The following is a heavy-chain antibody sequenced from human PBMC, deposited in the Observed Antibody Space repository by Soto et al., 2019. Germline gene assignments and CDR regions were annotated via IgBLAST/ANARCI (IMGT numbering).Heavy chain of an antibody. V-gene: IGHV3-23*01. CDR3: ASVPIWCGSSSCYTEGFDS. J-gene: IGHJ4*02. CDR1: GFVFSDYA. CDR2: ISAGGSDT. Sequence: EVQLLDSGGGWVQPGGSLRLSCVASGFVFSDYAMSWVRQAPGKGLEWVSAISAGGSDTYYADSVKGRFTVSRVNSESTLYLQMNTLRAEATAIYYCASVPIWCGSSSCYTEGFDSWGQGTLVTLSS. D-gene: IGHD2-2*01.